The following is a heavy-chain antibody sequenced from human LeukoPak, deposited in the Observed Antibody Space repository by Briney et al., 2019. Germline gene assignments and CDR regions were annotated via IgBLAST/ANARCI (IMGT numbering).Heavy chain of an antibody. Sequence: PSESLSLTCTVSGGSISSSSYYWGWIRQPAGKGLEWIGSIYYSGSTYYNPSLKSRVTISVDTSKNQFSLKLSSVTAADTAVYYCARSYLRGTMINNWFDPWGQGTLVTVSS. CDR1: GGSISSSSYY. V-gene: IGHV4-39*01. D-gene: IGHD3-10*02. CDR2: IYYSGST. J-gene: IGHJ5*02. CDR3: ARSYLRGTMINNWFDP.